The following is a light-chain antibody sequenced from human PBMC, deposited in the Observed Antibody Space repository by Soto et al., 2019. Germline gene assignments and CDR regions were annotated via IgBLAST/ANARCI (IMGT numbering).Light chain of an antibody. J-gene: IGLJ1*01. CDR3: SSYTTSSTRV. CDR2: EVS. CDR1: SSDVGIYNY. Sequence: QSALTQPASVSGSPGQSIAISCTGSSSDVGIYNYVSWYQQHPGKVPKLIIYEVSNRPSGVSNRFSGSKSGNTASLTISGLQDEDEDDYYCSSYTTSSTRVFGTGTKVTVL. V-gene: IGLV2-14*01.